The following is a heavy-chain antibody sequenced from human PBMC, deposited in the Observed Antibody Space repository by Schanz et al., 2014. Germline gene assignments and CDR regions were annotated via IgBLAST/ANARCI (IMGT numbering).Heavy chain of an antibody. J-gene: IGHJ4*02. CDR1: GGTFSSFG. V-gene: IGHV1-18*01. CDR2: ISPYNGNT. D-gene: IGHD6-19*01. CDR3: ARGGYSSGWYDRDIAHFDY. Sequence: QVQLEQSGAEVKKPGSSVKVSCKASGGTFSSFGINWVRQAPGQGLEWMGWISPYNGNTNYAQKLQGRVTMTADTSTSTAYMELRSLRSDDTAVYYCARGGYSSGWYDRDIAHFDYWGQGTLVTVSS.